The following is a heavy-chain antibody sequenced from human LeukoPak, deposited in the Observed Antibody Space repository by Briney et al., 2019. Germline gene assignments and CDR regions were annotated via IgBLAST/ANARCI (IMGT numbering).Heavy chain of an antibody. CDR2: ISAYSGNT. J-gene: IGHJ4*02. Sequence: ASVKVSCKASGYTLTTYGITWVRQAPGQGLEWMGYISAYSGNTNYAQKLQGRVTMTTDTSTTTAYMELRSLRSDDTAVYYCARELSADTSVGHLAHWGQGTLVTVSS. V-gene: IGHV1-18*04. CDR3: ARELSADTSVGHLAH. D-gene: IGHD5-18*01. CDR1: GYTLTTYG.